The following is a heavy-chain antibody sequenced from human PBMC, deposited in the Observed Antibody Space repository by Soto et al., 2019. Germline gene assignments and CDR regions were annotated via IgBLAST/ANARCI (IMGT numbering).Heavy chain of an antibody. V-gene: IGHV4-34*01. Sequence: SETLSLTCAVYGGSFSGYYWSWIRQPPGKGLEWIGEINHSGSTNYNPSLKSRVTISVDTSKNQFSLKLSSVTAADTAVYYCARIPGMYSSSWYFRGPFDYWGQGTLVTVSS. D-gene: IGHD6-13*01. CDR3: ARIPGMYSSSWYFRGPFDY. CDR1: GGSFSGYY. J-gene: IGHJ4*02. CDR2: INHSGST.